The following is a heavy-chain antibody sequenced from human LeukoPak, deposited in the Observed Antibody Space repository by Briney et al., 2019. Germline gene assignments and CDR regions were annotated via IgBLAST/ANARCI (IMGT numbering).Heavy chain of an antibody. Sequence: PGGSLRLSCAASGFTFDDYAMNWVRQAPGKGLEWVSYISSSGSTIYYADSVKGRFTTSRDNAKNSLYLQMNSLRAEDTAVYYCAELGITMIGGVWGKGTTVTISS. V-gene: IGHV3-48*03. CDR3: AELGITMIGGV. CDR1: GFTFDDYA. CDR2: ISSSGSTI. D-gene: IGHD3-10*02. J-gene: IGHJ6*04.